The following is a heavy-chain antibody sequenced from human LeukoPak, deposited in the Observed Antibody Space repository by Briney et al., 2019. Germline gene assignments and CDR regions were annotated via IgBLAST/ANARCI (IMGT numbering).Heavy chain of an antibody. V-gene: IGHV3-23*01. CDR1: GFTFSSYA. CDR2: ISGSGGST. J-gene: IGHJ4*02. CDR3: AKFGIWFGELYGNY. D-gene: IGHD3-10*01. Sequence: GGSLRLSCAASGFTFSSYAMSWVRQAPGKGPEWVSAISGSGGSTYYADSVKGRFTISRDNSKNTLYLQMNSLRAEDTAVYYCAKFGIWFGELYGNYWGQGTLVTVSS.